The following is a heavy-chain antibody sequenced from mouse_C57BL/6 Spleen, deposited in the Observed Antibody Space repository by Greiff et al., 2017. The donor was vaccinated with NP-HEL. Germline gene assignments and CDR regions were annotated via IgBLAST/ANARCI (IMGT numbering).Heavy chain of an antibody. D-gene: IGHD2-2*01. V-gene: IGHV14-4*01. CDR2: IDPENGDT. CDR1: GFNIKDDY. J-gene: IGHJ3*01. CDR3: TTFYYGYDPFAD. Sequence: EVQLQQSGAELVRPGASVKLSCTASGFNIKDDYMHWVKQRPEQGLEWIGWIDPENGDTEYASKFQGKATITADTSSNTAYLQLSSLTSEDTAVYYCTTFYYGYDPFADWGQGTLVTVSA.